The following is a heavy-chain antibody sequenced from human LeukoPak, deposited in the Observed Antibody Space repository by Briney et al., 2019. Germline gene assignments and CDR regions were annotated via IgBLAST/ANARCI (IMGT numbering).Heavy chain of an antibody. CDR2: INHSGST. V-gene: IGHV4-34*01. Sequence: PSETLSLTCAVYGGSFSGYYWSWIRQPPGKGLEWIGEINHSGSTNYNPSLKSRVTISVDTSKNQFSLKLSSVTAADTAVYYCARGIGPLVRYFNYWGQGTLATVSS. D-gene: IGHD3-9*01. J-gene: IGHJ4*02. CDR1: GGSFSGYY. CDR3: ARGIGPLVRYFNY.